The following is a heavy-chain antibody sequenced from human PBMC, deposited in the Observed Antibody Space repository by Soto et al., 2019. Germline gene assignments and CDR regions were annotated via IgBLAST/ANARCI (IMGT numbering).Heavy chain of an antibody. CDR3: ARGRGAFDA. V-gene: IGHV4-34*01. CDR1: GASLSDNY. J-gene: IGHJ5*02. Sequence: SETLSLTCAVYGASLSDNYCNWLRQPPGKGLEWIGEINHSGNTNYNPSLRSRVTISIDTSKNQLSLNLRSVSAADTAVYYCARGRGAFDAWGQGTTVTVYS. CDR2: INHSGNT.